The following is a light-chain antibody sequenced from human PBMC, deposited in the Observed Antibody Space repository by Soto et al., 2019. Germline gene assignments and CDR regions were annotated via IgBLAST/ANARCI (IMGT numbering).Light chain of an antibody. J-gene: IGKJ4*01. CDR3: QQYGSSPVT. V-gene: IGKV3-20*01. CDR1: QSLSNNY. CDR2: GAS. Sequence: EIVLTQSPGTLSLPPGERATLSCRASQSLSNNYLAWYQQIPGQAPRLLIYGASVRSTGIPDRFSGSGYGTDFTLTISRLEPEGFAVYFCQQYGSSPVTFGGGTKVEIK.